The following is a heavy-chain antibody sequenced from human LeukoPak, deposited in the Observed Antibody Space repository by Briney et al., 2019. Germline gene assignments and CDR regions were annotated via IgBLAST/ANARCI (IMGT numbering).Heavy chain of an antibody. CDR2: IIPTFGTA. V-gene: IGHV1-69*01. J-gene: IGHJ4*02. D-gene: IGHD2-2*01. Sequence: ASVKVSCKASGGTFSNYAISWVRRAPGQGLEWMGGIIPTFGTANYAQKFQGRVTITADESTSTAYLEVNSLTSEDTAVYYCARDRNACSSSSCYGLYYFDYWGQGTLVTVSS. CDR1: GGTFSNYA. CDR3: ARDRNACSSSSCYGLYYFDY.